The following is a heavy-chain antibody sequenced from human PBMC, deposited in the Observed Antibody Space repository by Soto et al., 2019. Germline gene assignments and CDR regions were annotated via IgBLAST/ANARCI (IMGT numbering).Heavy chain of an antibody. V-gene: IGHV4-4*02. D-gene: IGHD2-15*01. Sequence: QVQLQESGPGLVKPSGTLSLTCAVSGGSISSSNWWSWVRQPPGKGLEWIGEIYHSGSTNYNPSRNSLVTISVDKSKNQFSLKLRSVTAADTAVYYCARAGRGYCSGGSCYSGLHGMDVWGQGTTVTVSS. CDR1: GGSISSSNW. CDR2: IYHSGST. CDR3: ARAGRGYCSGGSCYSGLHGMDV. J-gene: IGHJ6*02.